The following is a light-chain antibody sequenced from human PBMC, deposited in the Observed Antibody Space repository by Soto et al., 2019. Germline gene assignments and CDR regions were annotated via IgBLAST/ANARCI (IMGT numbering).Light chain of an antibody. CDR2: GAS. CDR1: QSVSSSY. V-gene: IGKV3-20*01. J-gene: IGKJ1*01. Sequence: EIVWRQSPGTLSLSPGERATLSCRASQSVSSSYLAWYQQKPGQAPRLLIYGASRRPTGLPDRFSGSGSGTNFTLTISRLESEDFAVYYCQQYCNSLWTFGEGTNVEIK. CDR3: QQYCNSLWT.